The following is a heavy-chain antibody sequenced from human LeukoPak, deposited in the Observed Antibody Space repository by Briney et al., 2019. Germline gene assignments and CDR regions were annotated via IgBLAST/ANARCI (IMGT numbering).Heavy chain of an antibody. CDR3: ARVRRWAGSLVYEY. CDR1: AGSITSYY. Sequence: SETLSLTCSVSAGSITSYYWSWIRQPPGKGREWIGYIYYSGSTNYNPSLNSRVTMSVDTTKNHFSLQLNSVTAADTATYCCARVRRWAGSLVYEYWGQGILVTVSS. J-gene: IGHJ4*02. D-gene: IGHD2-15*01. CDR2: IYYSGST. V-gene: IGHV4-59*01.